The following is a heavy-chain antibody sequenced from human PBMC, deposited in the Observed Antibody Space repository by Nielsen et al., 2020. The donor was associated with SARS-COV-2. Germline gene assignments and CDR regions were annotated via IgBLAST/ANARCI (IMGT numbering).Heavy chain of an antibody. CDR2: ISSSSSYI. D-gene: IGHD6-19*01. V-gene: IGHV3-21*01. J-gene: IGHJ6*02. CDR3: ARDGVAVAGTVFFDYYFYGLDV. Sequence: VRQAPGKGLEWVSSISSSSSYIYYADSVKGRFTISRDNAKNSLYLQMNSLRDEDTAVYYCARDGVAVAGTVFFDYYFYGLDVWGQGTTVTVSS.